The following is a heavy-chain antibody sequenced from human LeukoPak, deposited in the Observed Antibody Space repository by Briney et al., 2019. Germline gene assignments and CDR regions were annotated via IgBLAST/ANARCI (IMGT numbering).Heavy chain of an antibody. J-gene: IGHJ4*02. CDR3: ARRLYYDSSFDY. D-gene: IGHD3-22*01. CDR2: IKGDESEK. V-gene: IGHV3-7*03. CDR1: GFTFSNYW. Sequence: GGSLRLSCAASGFTFSNYWMHWVRQAPGKGLEWVANIKGDESEKYYVDSVKGRFSISRDNAKNSLYLQMNSLRAEDTAVYYCARRLYYDSSFDYWGQGTLVTVSS.